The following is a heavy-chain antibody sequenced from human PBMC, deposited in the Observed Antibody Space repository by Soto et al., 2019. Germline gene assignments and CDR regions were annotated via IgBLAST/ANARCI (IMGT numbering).Heavy chain of an antibody. CDR2: ISYDGSNK. CDR3: ARDRYCSSTSCYVSY. CDR1: GFTFSSYA. Sequence: PGGSLRLSCAASGFTFSSYAMHWVRQAPGKGLEWVAVISYDGSNKYYADSVKGRFTISRDNSKNTLYLQMNSLRAEDTAVYYCARDRYCSSTSCYVSYWGQGTLVTVSS. J-gene: IGHJ4*02. V-gene: IGHV3-30-3*01. D-gene: IGHD2-2*01.